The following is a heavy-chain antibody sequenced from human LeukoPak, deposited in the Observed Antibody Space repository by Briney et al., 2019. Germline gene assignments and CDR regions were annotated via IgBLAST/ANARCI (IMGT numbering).Heavy chain of an antibody. V-gene: IGHV4-39*07. CDR1: GGSISGSGYY. CDR2: IYYTGGT. CDR3: ARDPRPVRGVIPFDY. J-gene: IGHJ4*02. Sequence: PSETLSLTCTVSGGSISGSGYYWVWIRQPPGKGLEWIATIYYTGGTYYNPSLKSRVTISVDTSKNQFSLRLTSVTAADTAVYYCARDPRPVRGVIPFDYWGQGTLVTVSS. D-gene: IGHD3-10*01.